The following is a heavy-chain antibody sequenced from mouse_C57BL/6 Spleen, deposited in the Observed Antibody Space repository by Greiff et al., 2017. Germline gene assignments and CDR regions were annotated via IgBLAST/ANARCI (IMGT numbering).Heavy chain of an antibody. J-gene: IGHJ2*01. D-gene: IGHD1-1*01. CDR3: ARLYYYGSSHFDY. CDR1: GYAFTNYL. V-gene: IGHV1-54*01. Sequence: VKLQESGAELVRPGTSVKVSCKASGYAFTNYLIEWVKQRPGQGLEWIGVINPGSGGTNYNEKFKGKATLTADKSSSTAYMQLSSLTSEDSAVYFCARLYYYGSSHFDYWGQGTTLTVSS. CDR2: INPGSGGT.